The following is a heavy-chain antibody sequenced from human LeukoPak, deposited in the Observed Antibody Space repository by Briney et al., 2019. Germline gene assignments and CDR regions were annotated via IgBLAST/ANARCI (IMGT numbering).Heavy chain of an antibody. D-gene: IGHD5-18*01. CDR2: IYHSGST. V-gene: IGHV4-38-2*01. CDR1: GYSISSGYY. J-gene: IGHJ3*02. Sequence: SETLSLTCAVSGYSISSGYYWGWIRQSPGKGLEWIRTIYHSGSTYYNPSLKSRVTVSIDTSKNQFSLKLNSVTAAETAVYYCARSGYSFGNAFDMWGQGTVVTVSS. CDR3: ARSGYSFGNAFDM.